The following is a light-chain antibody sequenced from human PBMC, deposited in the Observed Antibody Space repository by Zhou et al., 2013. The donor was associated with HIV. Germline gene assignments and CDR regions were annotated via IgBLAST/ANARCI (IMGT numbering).Light chain of an antibody. J-gene: IGKJ1*01. CDR3: QKYNSAPRT. CDR2: KAS. V-gene: IGKV1-5*03. Sequence: DIQMTQSPSTLSASVGDRVTITCRASQSISTWLAWYQQKRGKAPKLLIYKASNLESGVPSRFSGSGSGTEFTLTISSLQPDDFATYYCQKYNSAPRTFGQGTKVEIK. CDR1: QSISTW.